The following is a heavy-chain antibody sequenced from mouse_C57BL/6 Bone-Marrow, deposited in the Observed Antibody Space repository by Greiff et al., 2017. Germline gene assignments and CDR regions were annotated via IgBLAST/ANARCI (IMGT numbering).Heavy chain of an antibody. J-gene: IGHJ1*03. CDR1: GYTFTSYW. D-gene: IGHD1-1*01. Sequence: VQLQQPGAELVRPGSSVKLSCKASGYTFTSYWMDWVKQRPGQGLEWIGNIYPSDSETHYNQKFKDKATLTVDKSSSTAYMQLSSLTSEDSAVYYCARDYGSSYGYWYFDVWGTGTTVTVSS. V-gene: IGHV1-61*01. CDR2: IYPSDSET. CDR3: ARDYGSSYGYWYFDV.